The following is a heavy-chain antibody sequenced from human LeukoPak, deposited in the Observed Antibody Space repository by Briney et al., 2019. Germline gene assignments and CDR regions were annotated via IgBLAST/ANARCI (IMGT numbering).Heavy chain of an antibody. CDR3: ARQTGSGLFILP. CDR2: IYCSGNT. CDR1: GVSISSSNSY. Sequence: SETLSLTCTVPGVSISSSNSYWGWIRQPPGKGLEWIGSIYCSGNTYYNASLKSQVSISIDTSKNQFSLKLTSVTAADTAVYYCARQTGSGLFILPGGQGTLVTVSS. D-gene: IGHD3/OR15-3a*01. J-gene: IGHJ4*02. V-gene: IGHV4-39*01.